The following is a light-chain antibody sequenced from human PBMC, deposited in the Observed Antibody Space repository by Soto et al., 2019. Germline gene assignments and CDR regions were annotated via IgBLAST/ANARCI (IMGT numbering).Light chain of an antibody. CDR1: QSISIW. V-gene: IGKV1-5*03. Sequence: DIQMTQSPSTLSASVGDRVTITCRASQSISIWLAWHQQKPGKAPKLLIYKASSLESGVPSRFSGSGSGTDFTLTISSLQPDDFATYYCQQYNSYPWTFGQGTKVEIK. CDR3: QQYNSYPWT. J-gene: IGKJ1*01. CDR2: KAS.